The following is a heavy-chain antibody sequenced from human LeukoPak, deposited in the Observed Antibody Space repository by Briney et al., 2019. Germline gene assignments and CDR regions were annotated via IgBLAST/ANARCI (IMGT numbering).Heavy chain of an antibody. J-gene: IGHJ4*02. Sequence: SETLSLTCTVPGGSISSYYWSWIRQPPGKGLEWIGYIYYSGSTNYNPSLKSRVTISVDTSKNQFSLKLSSVTAADTAVYYCARYSYGVDYWGQGTLVTVSS. CDR3: ARYSYGVDY. CDR2: IYYSGST. D-gene: IGHD5-18*01. CDR1: GGSISSYY. V-gene: IGHV4-59*08.